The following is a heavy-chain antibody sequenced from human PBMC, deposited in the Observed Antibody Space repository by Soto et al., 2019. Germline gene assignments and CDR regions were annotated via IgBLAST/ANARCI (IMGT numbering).Heavy chain of an antibody. J-gene: IGHJ6*02. CDR1: GDSISRYY. Sequence: SETLSLTCTVSGDSISRYYWSWIRQPPGKGLEWLGSVYYSGSTEYTPSLKSRVTISVDTSRNQFSLKVTSVTAADTALYFCARGTVTISALSYGMDVWGQGTTVTV. V-gene: IGHV4-59*01. CDR3: ARGTVTISALSYGMDV. D-gene: IGHD4-17*01. CDR2: VYYSGST.